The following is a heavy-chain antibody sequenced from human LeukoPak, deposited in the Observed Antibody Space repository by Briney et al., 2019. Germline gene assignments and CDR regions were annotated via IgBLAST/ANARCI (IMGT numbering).Heavy chain of an antibody. D-gene: IGHD4-23*01. V-gene: IGHV3-23*01. J-gene: IGHJ2*01. CDR2: INPSGGDP. CDR1: GFPFNNFP. CDR3: ARLRWEITHYWYFDL. Sequence: PGGSLRLSCAASGFPFNNFPMSWVRQALGKGLEWVSAINPSGGDPYFPDSVRGRFTISRDNSKNTVYLQMDSLRVEDTAVYYCARLRWEITHYWYFDLWGRGALVTVSS.